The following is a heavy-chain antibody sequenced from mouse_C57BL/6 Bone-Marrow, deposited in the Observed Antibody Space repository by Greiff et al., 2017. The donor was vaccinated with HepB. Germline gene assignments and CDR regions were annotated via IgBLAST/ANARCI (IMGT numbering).Heavy chain of an antibody. D-gene: IGHD1-1*01. Sequence: VQLQQSGPVLVKPGASVKMSCKASGYTFTDYYMNWVKQSHGKSLEWIGVINPYNGGTSYNQKFKGKATLTVDKSSRTAYMELNSLTSADSAVYYCSNCYGSSYDWCFDVWGTGTTVTVSS. CDR3: SNCYGSSYDWCFDV. V-gene: IGHV1-19*01. CDR1: GYTFTDYY. J-gene: IGHJ1*03. CDR2: INPYNGGT.